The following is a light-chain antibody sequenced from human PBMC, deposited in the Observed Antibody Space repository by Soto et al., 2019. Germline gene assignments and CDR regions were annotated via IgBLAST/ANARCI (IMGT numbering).Light chain of an antibody. CDR3: LLYYGDAQFWV. CDR1: TGAVTSDYY. J-gene: IGLJ3*02. V-gene: IGLV7-43*01. Sequence: QAVVTQEPSLTVSPGGTVTLTCASSTGAVTSDYYPSWLQQRPGQVPRALIFSTTNRHSWTPDRFSGSLLGGKAALTLSGVQPEDEADYYCLLYYGDAQFWVFSGGTKLTVL. CDR2: STT.